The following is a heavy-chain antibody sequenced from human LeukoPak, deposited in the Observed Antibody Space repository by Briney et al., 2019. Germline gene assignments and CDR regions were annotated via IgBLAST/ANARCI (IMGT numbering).Heavy chain of an antibody. CDR2: TNSDGSAT. CDR3: GRGMRYYYGLDY. V-gene: IGHV3-74*01. CDR1: GFTFSSFW. J-gene: IGHJ4*02. D-gene: IGHD3-10*01. Sequence: GGSLRLSCAASGFTFSSFWMHWVRQAPRKGLVWVSHTNSDGSATDYADSVRGRFTISRDNAKNTLYLHMNSLTVEDTAVYYCGRGMRYYYGLDYWGQGILVTVSS.